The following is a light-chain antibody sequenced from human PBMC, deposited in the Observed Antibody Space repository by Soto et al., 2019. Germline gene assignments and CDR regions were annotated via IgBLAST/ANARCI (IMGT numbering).Light chain of an antibody. V-gene: IGLV1-44*01. CDR2: NNN. CDR3: AAWDGSLNAVV. Sequence: QPVLTQPPSTSGTPGQRVTISCSGSSSNVGSNAVNWYQQLPGTAPKLLIYNNNQRPSGIPDRFSGSKSGTSASLAISRLQSEDEADYYCAAWDGSLNAVVFGGGTKLTVL. CDR1: SSNVGSNA. J-gene: IGLJ2*01.